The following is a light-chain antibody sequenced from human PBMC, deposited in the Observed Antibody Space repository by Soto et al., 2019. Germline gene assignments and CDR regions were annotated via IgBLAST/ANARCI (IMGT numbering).Light chain of an antibody. J-gene: IGLJ1*01. CDR2: DVS. Sequence: QSALTQPASVSGSPGQSITISCTGTSGDVGGYNYVSWYQHHPGKAPKLMIYDVSNRPSGVSNRFSASKSGNTASLTISGLQAEDEADYYCSSYTSSSTLYVFGTGTELTVL. CDR3: SSYTSSSTLYV. V-gene: IGLV2-14*03. CDR1: SGDVGGYNY.